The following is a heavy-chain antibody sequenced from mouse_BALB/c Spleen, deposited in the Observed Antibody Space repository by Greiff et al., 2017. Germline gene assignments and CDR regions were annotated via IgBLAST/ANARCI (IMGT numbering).Heavy chain of an antibody. V-gene: IGHV5-17*02. CDR3: AKGGYYGSSPYFDY. CDR1: GFTFSSFG. J-gene: IGHJ2*01. Sequence: EVKVEESGGGLVQPGGSRKLSCAASGFTFSSFGMHWVRQAPEKGLEWVAYISSGSSTIYYADTVKGRFTISRDNPKNTLFLQMTSLRSEDTAMYYCAKGGYYGSSPYFDYWGQGTTLTVSS. D-gene: IGHD1-1*01. CDR2: ISSGSSTI.